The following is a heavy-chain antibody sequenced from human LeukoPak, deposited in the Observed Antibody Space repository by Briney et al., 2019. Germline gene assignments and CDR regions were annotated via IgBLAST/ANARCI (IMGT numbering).Heavy chain of an antibody. J-gene: IGHJ4*02. CDR3: ARDGRSRGLSHVNFDY. V-gene: IGHV3-21*01. D-gene: IGHD3-16*02. CDR2: ISSSSSYI. CDR1: GFTFSSYS. Sequence: GGSLRLSCAASGFTFSSYSMNWVRQAPGRGLEGVSSISSSSSYIYYADSVKGRFTISRDNAKNSLYLQLNSLRAEDTAVYYCARDGRSRGLSHVNFDYWGQGILVTVSS.